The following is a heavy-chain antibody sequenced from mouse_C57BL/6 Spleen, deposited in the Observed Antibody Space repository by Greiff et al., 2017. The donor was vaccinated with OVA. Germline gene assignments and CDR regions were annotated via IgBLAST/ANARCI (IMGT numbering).Heavy chain of an antibody. J-gene: IGHJ2*01. Sequence: QVQLQQSGPELVKPGASVKLSCKASGYTFTSYWMHWVKQRPIQGLEWIGNIDPSDSETHYNQKFKDKATLTVDKSSSTAYMQLSSLTSEDSAVYYCARGDGSSLYYFDYWGQGTTLTVSS. CDR2: IDPSDSET. CDR1: GYTFTSYW. D-gene: IGHD1-1*01. V-gene: IGHV1-52*01. CDR3: ARGDGSSLYYFDY.